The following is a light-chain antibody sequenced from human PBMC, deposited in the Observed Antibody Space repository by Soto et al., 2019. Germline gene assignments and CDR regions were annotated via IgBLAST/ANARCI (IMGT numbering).Light chain of an antibody. Sequence: QAVVTQPPSVSGAPGQRVTISCTGSSSNIGAGYDVQWYRQLPGAAPRLLIFGNTNRPSGVPDRFSGSRSGTSASLAISGLQAEDEADYYCQSYDISLSVSVVFGGGTKLTVL. CDR3: QSYDISLSVSVV. J-gene: IGLJ2*01. CDR1: SSNIGAGYD. CDR2: GNT. V-gene: IGLV1-40*01.